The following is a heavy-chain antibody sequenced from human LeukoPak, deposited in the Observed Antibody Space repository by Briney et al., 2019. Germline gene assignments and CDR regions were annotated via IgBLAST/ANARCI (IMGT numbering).Heavy chain of an antibody. CDR1: GFTFSDYY. CDR2: ISNSGTTI. V-gene: IGHV3-11*01. J-gene: IGHJ4*02. D-gene: IGHD1/OR15-1a*01. CDR3: ARDGLNTHGLPLDY. Sequence: GGSLRLSCAASGFTFSDYYMSWIRQAPGKGLEWVSYISNSGTTIFYADSLKGRFTISRDNAKNSLYLQMNSLRAEGTAVYYCARDGLNTHGLPLDYWGQGILVTVSS.